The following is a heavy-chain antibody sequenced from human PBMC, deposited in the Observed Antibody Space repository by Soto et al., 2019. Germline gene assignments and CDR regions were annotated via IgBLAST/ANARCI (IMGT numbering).Heavy chain of an antibody. Sequence: PGGSLRLSCAASGFTFSSYAMSWVRQAPGKGLEWVSAISGSGGSTYYADSVKGRFTISRDNSKNTLYLQMNSLRAEDTAVYYCAKSPVKQTLRDADEARRIDSWGQGTLVTVSS. CDR1: GFTFSSYA. J-gene: IGHJ4*02. CDR3: AKSPVKQTLRDADEARRIDS. CDR2: ISGSGGST. V-gene: IGHV3-23*01. D-gene: IGHD3-3*01.